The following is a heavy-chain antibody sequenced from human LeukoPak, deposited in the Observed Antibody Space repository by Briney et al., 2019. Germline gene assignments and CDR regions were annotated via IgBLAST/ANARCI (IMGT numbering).Heavy chain of an antibody. J-gene: IGHJ5*02. D-gene: IGHD6-19*01. CDR1: GFTFNSYA. V-gene: IGHV3-23*01. CDR2: ISGSGGST. CDR3: ARQVAVAGATNWFDP. Sequence: GGSLRLSCAASGFTFNSYAMSWVRQAPGKGLEWVSAISGSGGSTYYADSVKGRFTISRDNSKNTLYLQMNSLRAEDTAVYYSARQVAVAGATNWFDPWGQGALVTVSS.